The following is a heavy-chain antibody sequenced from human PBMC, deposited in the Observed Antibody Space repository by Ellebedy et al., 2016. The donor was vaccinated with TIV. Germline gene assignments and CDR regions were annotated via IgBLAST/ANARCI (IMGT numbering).Heavy chain of an antibody. J-gene: IGHJ6*02. V-gene: IGHV3-11*04. D-gene: IGHD2-2*01. CDR3: AREYCSSTSCNAGRYYYGMDV. Sequence: GESLKISCAASGFTFSDDYMNWIRQAPGKGLEWLSYISGSGTTTKYADSVKGRFTISRDNAKKSLYLQMNSLRVEDTTVYYCAREYCSSTSCNAGRYYYGMDVWGQGSTVTVSS. CDR1: GFTFSDDY. CDR2: ISGSGTTT.